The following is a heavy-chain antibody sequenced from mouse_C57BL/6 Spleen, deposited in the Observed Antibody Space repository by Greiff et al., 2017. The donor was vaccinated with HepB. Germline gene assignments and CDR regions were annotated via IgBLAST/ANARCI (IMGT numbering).Heavy chain of an antibody. CDR1: GYTFTSYW. CDR2: IDPSDSYT. J-gene: IGHJ2*01. CDR3: ASYDGYPFDY. D-gene: IGHD2-3*01. V-gene: IGHV1-50*01. Sequence: QVQLQQSGAELVKPGASVKLSCKASGYTFTSYWMQWVKQRPGQGLEWIGEIDPSDSYTNYNQKFKGKATLTVDTSSSTAYMQLSSLTSEDSAVYYCASYDGYPFDYWGQGTTLTVSS.